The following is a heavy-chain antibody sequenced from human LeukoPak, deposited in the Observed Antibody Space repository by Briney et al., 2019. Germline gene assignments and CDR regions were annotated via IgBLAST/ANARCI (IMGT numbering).Heavy chain of an antibody. Sequence: GESLKISCKGSGYIFTSYWIGWVRQMPGKGLEWTGIIYPGDSDTRYSPSFQGQVTISADKSISTAYLQWSSLQASDTAMYYCERRLCSSSCYMDYWGQGTLVTVSS. CDR2: IYPGDSDT. D-gene: IGHD2-2*02. J-gene: IGHJ4*02. V-gene: IGHV5-51*01. CDR1: GYIFTSYW. CDR3: ERRLCSSSCYMDY.